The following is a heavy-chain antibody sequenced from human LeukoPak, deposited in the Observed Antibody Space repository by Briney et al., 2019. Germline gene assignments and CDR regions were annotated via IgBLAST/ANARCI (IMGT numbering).Heavy chain of an antibody. CDR2: IYSGGST. Sequence: GGSLRLSCAASGFTVSSNYMTWVRQAPGKGLEWVSVIYSGGSTYYADSVKGRFTISRDNSKSTLYLQMNSLRVEDTAVYYCARGIAVADSGFFDYWGQGTLVTVSS. V-gene: IGHV3-66*01. J-gene: IGHJ4*02. CDR3: ARGIAVADSGFFDY. D-gene: IGHD6-19*01. CDR1: GFTVSSNY.